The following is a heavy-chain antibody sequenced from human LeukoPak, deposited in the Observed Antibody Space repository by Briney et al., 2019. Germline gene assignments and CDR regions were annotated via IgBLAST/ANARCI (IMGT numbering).Heavy chain of an antibody. CDR2: IYYSGST. D-gene: IGHD2-15*01. V-gene: IGHV4-39*01. Sequence: SETLSLTCTVSGGSISSSSYYWGWIRQPPGKGLEWIGSIYYSGSTYYNPSLKSQVTISVDTSKNQFSLKLSAVTAADTAVYYCARQYCSGGSCYSEYDFDYWGQGTLVTVSS. J-gene: IGHJ4*02. CDR3: ARQYCSGGSCYSEYDFDY. CDR1: GGSISSSSYY.